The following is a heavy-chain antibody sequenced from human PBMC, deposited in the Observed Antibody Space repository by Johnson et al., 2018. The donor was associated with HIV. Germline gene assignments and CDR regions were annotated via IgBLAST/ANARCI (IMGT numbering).Heavy chain of an antibody. CDR1: AFTVSSTY. V-gene: IGHV3-30-3*01. J-gene: IGHJ3*02. CDR2: IPYDGSTK. D-gene: IGHD1-26*01. Sequence: VHSVEPGGGLIQPGGSPTLPRPASAFTVSSTYLSWVRQAPGKGLERVAVIPYDGSTKYYADSVKGRFTIPRDNSKNTLYLQMNSLRAEDTAVYYCARDKVDDAFDIWSQGTMVTVSS. CDR3: ARDKVDDAFDI.